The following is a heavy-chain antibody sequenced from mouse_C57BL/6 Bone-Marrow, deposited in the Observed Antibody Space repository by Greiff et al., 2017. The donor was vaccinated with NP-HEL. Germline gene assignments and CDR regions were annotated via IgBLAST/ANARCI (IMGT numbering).Heavy chain of an antibody. CDR3: ARGGVTTSLYAMDY. CDR2: ISDGGSYT. D-gene: IGHD2-2*01. Sequence: EVQRVESGGGLVKPGGSLKLSCAASGFTFSSYAMSWVRQTPEKRLEWVATISDGGSYTYYPDNVKGRFTISRDNAKNNLYLQMSHLKSEDTAMYYCARGGVTTSLYAMDYWGQGTSVTVSS. CDR1: GFTFSSYA. V-gene: IGHV5-4*01. J-gene: IGHJ4*01.